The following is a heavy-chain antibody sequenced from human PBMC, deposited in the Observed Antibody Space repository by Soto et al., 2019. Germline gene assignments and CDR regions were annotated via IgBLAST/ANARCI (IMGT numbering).Heavy chain of an antibody. CDR3: AMDYGDRPEYFKH. CDR1: GYTFTSYG. V-gene: IGHV1-18*04. CDR2: ISPLKGRT. Sequence: QVQLVQSGPDLKRPGASMKVSCKASGYTFTSYGISWVRQAPGQGLEWMAWISPLKGRTQYSQKAQGRVTLSTDTSSNTAYMDMTTLRVDDTAVYYCAMDYGDRPEYFKHWGQGTLVTVS. D-gene: IGHD4-17*01. J-gene: IGHJ1*01.